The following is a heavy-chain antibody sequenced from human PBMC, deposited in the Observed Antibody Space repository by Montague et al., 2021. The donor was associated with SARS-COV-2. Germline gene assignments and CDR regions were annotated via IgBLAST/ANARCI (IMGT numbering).Heavy chain of an antibody. CDR2: IYYRGST. V-gene: IGHV4-39*01. CDR1: GDSISSSNYY. D-gene: IGHD5-24*01. J-gene: IGHJ2*01. CDR3: ARHGEMATVVGRWFFDL. Sequence: SETLSLSCTVSGDSISSSNYYWSWICQPPGKGLEWIGSIYYRGSTYYNPSLKSRVTISVDTSMNQFSLKLSSVTAADTAVYYCARHGEMATVVGRWFFDLWGRGTLVTVSS.